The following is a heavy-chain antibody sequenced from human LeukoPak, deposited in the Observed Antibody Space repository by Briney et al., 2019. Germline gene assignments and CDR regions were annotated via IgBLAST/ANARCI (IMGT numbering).Heavy chain of an antibody. J-gene: IGHJ4*02. CDR2: ISSSGSTI. CDR3: ARVWGSYVDY. V-gene: IGHV3-48*03. D-gene: IGHD3-16*01. CDR1: GFTFSSYE. Sequence: PGGSLRLSCAASGFTFSSYEMNWVRQAPGKGLEWVSYISSSGSTIYYADSVKGRFTISRDNAKNSLYLQMNSLRAEDTAVYYCARVWGSYVDYWGQGTLVTVSS.